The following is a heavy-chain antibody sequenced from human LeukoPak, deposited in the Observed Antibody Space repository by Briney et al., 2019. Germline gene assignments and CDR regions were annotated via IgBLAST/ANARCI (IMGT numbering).Heavy chain of an antibody. CDR3: ARLGGKKYYYMDV. V-gene: IGHV5-51*01. CDR2: IYPGDFDT. J-gene: IGHJ6*03. Sequence: GESLKISCKGSGYSFTSYWIGWVRQMPGKGLEWMGIIYPGDFDTRYSPSFQGQVTISADKSISTAYLRWSSLKASDTAMYYCARLGGKKYYYMDVWGKGTTVTVSS. CDR1: GYSFTSYW. D-gene: IGHD4-23*01.